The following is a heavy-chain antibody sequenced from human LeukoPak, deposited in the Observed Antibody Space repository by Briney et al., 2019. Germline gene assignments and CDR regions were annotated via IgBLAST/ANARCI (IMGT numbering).Heavy chain of an antibody. J-gene: IGHJ4*02. CDR1: GGSFSGYY. Sequence: SETLSLTCAVYGGSFSGYYWSWIRQPPGKGLEWIGEINHSGSTNYNPPLKSRVTISVDTSKNQFSLKLSSVTAADTAVYYCARVSGYSGYDYDYWGQGTLVTVSS. D-gene: IGHD5-12*01. CDR2: INHSGST. V-gene: IGHV4-34*01. CDR3: ARVSGYSGYDYDY.